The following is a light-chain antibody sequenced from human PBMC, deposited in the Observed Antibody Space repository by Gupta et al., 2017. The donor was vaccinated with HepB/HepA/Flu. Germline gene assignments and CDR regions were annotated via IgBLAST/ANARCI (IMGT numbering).Light chain of an antibody. Sequence: QAGLTQPPSVSKGLRQTATLTCTGNNNNVGNQGATWLQQHQGHPPKLLSYRNDNRPSGISERFSASRSGNTASLTITGLQPEDEADYYCSAWDTSRSGWVFGGGTKLTVV. CDR2: RND. CDR1: NNNVGNQG. V-gene: IGLV10-54*04. J-gene: IGLJ3*02. CDR3: SAWDTSRSGWV.